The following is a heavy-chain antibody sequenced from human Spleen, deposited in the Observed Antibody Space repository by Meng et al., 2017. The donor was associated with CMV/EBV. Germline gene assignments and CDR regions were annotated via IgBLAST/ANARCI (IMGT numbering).Heavy chain of an antibody. CDR1: GGSFSGYY. Sequence: SETLSLTCAVYGGSFSGYYWTWIRQPPGKGLEWIGEINHSGSTNYNPSLMSRVTISVDTSKNQVSLRLTSVTAADTAVYYCARDHYDTSGYLYYFDYWGQGTLVTVSS. CDR3: ARDHYDTSGYLYYFDY. V-gene: IGHV4-34*01. J-gene: IGHJ4*02. CDR2: INHSGST. D-gene: IGHD3-22*01.